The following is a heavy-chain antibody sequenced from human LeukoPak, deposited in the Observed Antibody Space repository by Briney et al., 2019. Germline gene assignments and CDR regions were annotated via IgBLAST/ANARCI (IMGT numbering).Heavy chain of an antibody. V-gene: IGHV1-24*01. D-gene: IGHD3-10*01. Sequence: ASVKVSCKVSGSTLSDFSIHWVRQAPGKGLEYMGGSDPEDGATFHAQNFQGRVTMTEDTSTDTAYMELSSLRSEDTAVYYCVTDRARLFWYFDLWGRGTLVRVS. CDR2: SDPEDGAT. CDR3: VTDRARLFWYFDL. CDR1: GSTLSDFS. J-gene: IGHJ2*01.